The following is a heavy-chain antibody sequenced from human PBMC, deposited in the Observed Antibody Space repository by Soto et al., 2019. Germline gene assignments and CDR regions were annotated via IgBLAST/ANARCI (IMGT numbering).Heavy chain of an antibody. CDR1: GFTFSDYG. V-gene: IGHV3-33*01. J-gene: IGHJ4*02. D-gene: IGHD6-13*01. CDR3: ARDEGYANSWYKY. CDR2: IWYDGSNK. Sequence: GGSLRLSCAASGFTFSDYGIHWVRQAPGKGLEWVAVIWYDGSNKYYADSVKGRFTISRDNSKNTLYLQMNSLRAEDTAVYYCARDEGYANSWYKYWGRGTLVTVSS.